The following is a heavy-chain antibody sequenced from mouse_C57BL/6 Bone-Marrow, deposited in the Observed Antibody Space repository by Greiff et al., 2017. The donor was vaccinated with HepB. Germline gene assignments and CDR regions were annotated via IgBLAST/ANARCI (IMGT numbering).Heavy chain of an antibody. CDR2: IDPENGDT. J-gene: IGHJ2*01. D-gene: IGHD1-1*01. Sequence: VQLQQSGAELVRPGASVKLSCTASGFNIKDDYMHWVKQRPEQGLEWLGWIDPENGDTEYASKFQGKATITEDTSSNTASLQLSSLTSEDTAVYYCTTDITTDFDYWGQGTTLTVSS. CDR1: GFNIKDDY. V-gene: IGHV14-4*01. CDR3: TTDITTDFDY.